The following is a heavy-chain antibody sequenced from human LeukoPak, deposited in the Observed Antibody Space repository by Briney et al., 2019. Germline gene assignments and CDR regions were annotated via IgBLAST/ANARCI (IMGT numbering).Heavy chain of an antibody. D-gene: IGHD6-6*01. V-gene: IGHV4-34*01. Sequence: TSETLSLTCAVYGGSFSGYYWSWIRQPPGKGLEWIGEINHSGSTNYNPSLKSRVTISVDTSKNQFSLKLSSVTAADTAVYYCARQTRGYYYYGMDVWGQGTTVTVSS. CDR2: INHSGST. J-gene: IGHJ6*02. CDR3: ARQTRGYYYYGMDV. CDR1: GGSFSGYY.